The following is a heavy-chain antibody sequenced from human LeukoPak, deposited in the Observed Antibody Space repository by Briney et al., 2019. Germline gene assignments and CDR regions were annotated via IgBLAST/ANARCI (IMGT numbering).Heavy chain of an antibody. CDR2: ISGSGGST. CDR3: ARDLGYCTNGVCHTRFDY. CDR1: GFTFSSYA. D-gene: IGHD2-8*01. V-gene: IGHV3-23*01. J-gene: IGHJ4*02. Sequence: PEGSLRLSCAASGFTFSSYAMSWVRQAPGKGLEWVSAISGSGGSTYYADSVKGRFTISRDNSKNTLYLQMNSLRAEDTAVYYCARDLGYCTNGVCHTRFDYWGQGTLVAVSS.